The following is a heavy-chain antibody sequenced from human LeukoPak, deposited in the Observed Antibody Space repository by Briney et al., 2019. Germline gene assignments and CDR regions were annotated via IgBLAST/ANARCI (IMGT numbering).Heavy chain of an antibody. CDR2: IHYTGTT. CDR1: GGSLSIHY. D-gene: IGHD6-19*01. V-gene: IGHV4-59*11. CDR3: ARGGWSLEF. Sequence: PSETLSLTCTVSGGSLSIHYWSWIRQTPGKGLEWIGYIHYTGTTNYNPTLKSRVTISVDISKNLFSPNIESVTAADTAVYYCARGGWSLEFWGQGNLVTVSS. J-gene: IGHJ4*02.